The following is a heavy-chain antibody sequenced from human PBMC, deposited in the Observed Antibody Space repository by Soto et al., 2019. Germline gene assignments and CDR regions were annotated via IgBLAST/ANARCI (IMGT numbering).Heavy chain of an antibody. V-gene: IGHV3-30*18. CDR1: GFTFSSYG. D-gene: IGHD6-6*01. CDR2: ISYDGSNK. J-gene: IGHJ4*02. CDR3: AKDRGGSSSPGGHFDY. Sequence: GGSLRLSCAASGFTFSSYGMHWVRQAPGKGLEWVAVISYDGSNKYYADSVKGRFTISRDNSKNTLYLQMNSLRAEDTAVYYCAKDRGGSSSPGGHFDYWGQGTLVTVSS.